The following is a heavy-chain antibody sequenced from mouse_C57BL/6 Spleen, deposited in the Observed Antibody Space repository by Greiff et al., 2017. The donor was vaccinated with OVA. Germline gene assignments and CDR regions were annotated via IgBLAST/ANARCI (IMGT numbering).Heavy chain of an antibody. CDR3: ARRNWDVGEYAMDY. D-gene: IGHD4-1*01. Sequence: QVQLQQPGAELVKPGASVKLSCKASGYTFTSYWMHWVKQRPGQGLEWIGMIHPYSGSTNYNEKFKSKATLTVDKSSSTAYMQLSSLTSEDSAVYYCARRNWDVGEYAMDYWGQGTSVTVSS. CDR1: GYTFTSYW. V-gene: IGHV1-64*01. CDR2: IHPYSGST. J-gene: IGHJ4*01.